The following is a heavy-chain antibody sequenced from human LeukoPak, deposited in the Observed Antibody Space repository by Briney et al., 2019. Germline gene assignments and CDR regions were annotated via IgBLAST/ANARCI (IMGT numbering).Heavy chain of an antibody. Sequence: GGSLRLSCAASGFTFSSYAMSWVRQAPGKGLEWVANIKQDGSEKNYVDSVKGRFTISRDNAENSLYLQMNSLRAEDTAVYYCVSTATFDYWGQGTLVTVSS. V-gene: IGHV3-7*02. CDR3: VSTATFDY. D-gene: IGHD1-1*01. CDR2: IKQDGSEK. J-gene: IGHJ4*02. CDR1: GFTFSSYA.